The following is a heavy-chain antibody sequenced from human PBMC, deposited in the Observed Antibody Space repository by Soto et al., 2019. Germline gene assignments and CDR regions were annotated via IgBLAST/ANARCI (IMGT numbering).Heavy chain of an antibody. J-gene: IGHJ5*02. CDR3: ARDVAGKNYFDP. D-gene: IGHD1-7*01. CDR2: ISYDGSKK. CDR1: GFTFSHYA. V-gene: IGHV3-30-3*01. Sequence: QAQLVESVGGVVQPGRSLRLSCAASGFTFSHYAMHWVRQAPGKGLEWVAIISYDGSKKYYGDSVKGRFTISRDNSQNTLYLQINSLRVEHTAVYYCARDVAGKNYFDPWGQGTPVTVSS.